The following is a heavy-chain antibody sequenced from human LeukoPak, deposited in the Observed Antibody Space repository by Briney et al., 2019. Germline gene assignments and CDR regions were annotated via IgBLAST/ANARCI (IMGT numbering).Heavy chain of an antibody. V-gene: IGHV5-51*01. CDR1: GYSFSTYW. CDR3: ARASRDGYNQNFDH. Sequence: GESLKTSCKGLGYSFSTYWNAWLRQRHGKGLEWMGIIYPGGSETRYDPSFQGQVTISADSSTSTAYLQWSSLRASDTAMYYCARASRDGYNQNFDHWGQGTLVTVSS. J-gene: IGHJ4*02. D-gene: IGHD5-24*01. CDR2: IYPGGSET.